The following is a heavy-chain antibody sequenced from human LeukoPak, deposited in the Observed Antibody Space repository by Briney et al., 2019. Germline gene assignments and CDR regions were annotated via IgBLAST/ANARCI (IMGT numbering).Heavy chain of an antibody. Sequence: SETLSLTCTVSGGSISSGSYYWSWLRQPAGKGLEWIGRIYTSGSTNYNPSLKSRVTISVDTSKNQFSLKLSSVTAADTAVYYCARIANVDIVATIDPFDYWGQGTLVTVSS. CDR2: IYTSGST. CDR1: GGSISSGSYY. J-gene: IGHJ4*02. V-gene: IGHV4-61*02. CDR3: ARIANVDIVATIDPFDY. D-gene: IGHD5-12*01.